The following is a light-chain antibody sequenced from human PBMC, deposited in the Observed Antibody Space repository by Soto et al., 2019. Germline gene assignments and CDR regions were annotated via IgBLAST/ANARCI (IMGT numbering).Light chain of an antibody. Sequence: SVLTQPASVSGSPGQSITISCTGTSSDVGGYNYVSWYQQHPGKAPKLMIYEVSNRPSGVSNRFSGSKSGNTASQTISGLQAEDEAHYYCSSYTSSSLYVFGTGTKVIV. J-gene: IGLJ1*01. CDR2: EVS. CDR3: SSYTSSSLYV. V-gene: IGLV2-14*01. CDR1: SSDVGGYNY.